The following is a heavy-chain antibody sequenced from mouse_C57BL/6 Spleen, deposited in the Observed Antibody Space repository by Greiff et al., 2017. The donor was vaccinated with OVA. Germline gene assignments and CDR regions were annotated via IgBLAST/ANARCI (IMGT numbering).Heavy chain of an antibody. CDR2: ISNKANGYTT. CDR3: ARSYGSREYFDV. V-gene: IGHV7-3*01. Sequence: EVKLVESGGGLVQPGGSLSLSCAASGFTFTDYYMSWVRPPPGKALAWLGFISNKANGYTTEYSASVKGRFTISRDNSQSILYLQRNAVRAEDSATYYCARSYGSREYFDVWGTGTTVTVSS. J-gene: IGHJ1*03. D-gene: IGHD1-1*01. CDR1: GFTFTDYY.